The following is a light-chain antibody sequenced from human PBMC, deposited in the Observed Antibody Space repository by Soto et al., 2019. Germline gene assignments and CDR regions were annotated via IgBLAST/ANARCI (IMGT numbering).Light chain of an antibody. J-gene: IGKJ4*01. CDR2: TAS. V-gene: IGKV1-39*01. CDR3: QQRHSSPLS. CDR1: QNIGRN. Sequence: IQMTQSPSSLSASVGDRVTITCRASQNIGRNLNWYQQTPGEAPELLIYTASNLQSGVPSRFSGSGSGTDFALTISSLQPEDSAVYYCQQRHSSPLSFGGGTKVEFK.